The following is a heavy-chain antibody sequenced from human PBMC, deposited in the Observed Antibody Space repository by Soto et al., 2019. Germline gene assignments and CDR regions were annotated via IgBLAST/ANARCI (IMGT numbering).Heavy chain of an antibody. CDR2: ISGSGGST. CDR1: GFTFSSYA. V-gene: IGHV3-23*01. J-gene: IGHJ4*02. Sequence: EVPLLESGGGLVQPGGSLRLSCAASGFTFSSYAMSWVRQAPGKGLEWVSAISGSGGSTYYADSVKGRFTISRDNSKNTLYLQMNSLRAEDTAVYYCAKDRDRYYYGSGSLNYWGQGTLVTVSS. CDR3: AKDRDRYYYGSGSLNY. D-gene: IGHD3-10*01.